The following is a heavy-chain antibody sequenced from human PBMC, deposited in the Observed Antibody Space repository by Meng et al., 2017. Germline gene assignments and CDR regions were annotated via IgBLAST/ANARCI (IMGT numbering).Heavy chain of an antibody. CDR1: GYTFPSYG. D-gene: IGHD6-19*01. CDR2: INPNTRNE. V-gene: IGHV7-4-1*02. Sequence: QRVQECCALKKPGAPVQVFCNGSGYTFPSYGVNWVRQVPGQGVEWMGWINPNTRNETYAYSLTRRFGLSLANSVSTADLQISRIKAEATAVYSYASVGIVVAYNLGWQDYWGQGTLVTVSS. CDR3: ASVGIVVAYNLGWQDY. J-gene: IGHJ4*02.